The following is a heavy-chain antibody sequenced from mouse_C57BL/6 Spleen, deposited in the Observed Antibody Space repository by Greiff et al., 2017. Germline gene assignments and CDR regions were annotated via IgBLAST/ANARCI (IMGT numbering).Heavy chain of an antibody. D-gene: IGHD2-3*01. CDR2: IHPNSGST. CDR3: ARSYDGSFDY. J-gene: IGHJ2*01. CDR1: GYTFTSYW. V-gene: IGHV1-64*01. Sequence: QVQLKQPGAELVKPGASVKLSCKASGYTFTSYWMHWVKQRPGQGLEWIGMIHPNSGSTNYNEKFKSKATLTVDKSSSTAYMQLSSLTSEDSAVYYCARSYDGSFDYWGQGTTLTVSS.